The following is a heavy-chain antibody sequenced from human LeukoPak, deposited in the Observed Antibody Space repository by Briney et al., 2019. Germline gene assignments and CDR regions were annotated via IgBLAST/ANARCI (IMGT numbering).Heavy chain of an antibody. J-gene: IGHJ4*02. D-gene: IGHD5-12*01. CDR2: ISTNGSRT. CDR3: ARDSFYTGYDRGFGY. Sequence: GGSLRLSCTASGFTLSNFAMHWGRQSPDKGLQYVSAISTNGSRTLYADSVKGRFIISRDNSKNTLYLQMGSLRGEDTAVYYCARDSFYTGYDRGFGYWGQGTLVTVSS. V-gene: IGHV3-64*02. CDR1: GFTLSNFA.